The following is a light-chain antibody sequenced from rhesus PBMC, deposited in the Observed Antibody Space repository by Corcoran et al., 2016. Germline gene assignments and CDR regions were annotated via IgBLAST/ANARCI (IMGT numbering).Light chain of an antibody. Sequence: QVILTQSPATLSLSPGERATLSCRASQSVSSYLTWYQQKLGQAPRPLIYGASTRATGIPDRFRGSGSGTDVTLTISSLEPEDVGVYRCYQHSSGWTFGQGTKVEIK. V-gene: IGKV3-10*01. CDR3: YQHSSGWT. CDR2: GAS. J-gene: IGKJ1*01. CDR1: QSVSSY.